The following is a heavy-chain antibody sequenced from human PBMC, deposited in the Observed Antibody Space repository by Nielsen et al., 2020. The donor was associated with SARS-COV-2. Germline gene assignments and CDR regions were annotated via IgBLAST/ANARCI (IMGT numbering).Heavy chain of an antibody. CDR1: GFTFDDYA. D-gene: IGHD4-17*01. CDR2: ISWNSGSI. J-gene: IGHJ4*02. V-gene: IGHV3-9*01. Sequence: SLKISCAASGFTFDDYAMHWVRQAPGKGLEWVSGISWNSGSIGYADSVKGRFTISRDNAKNSLNLQMNSLRAEDTALYYCAKGYYGDYVGFDYWGQGTLVTVSS. CDR3: AKGYYGDYVGFDY.